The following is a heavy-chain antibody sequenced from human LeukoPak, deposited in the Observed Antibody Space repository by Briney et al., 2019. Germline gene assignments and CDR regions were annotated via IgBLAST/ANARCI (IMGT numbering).Heavy chain of an antibody. V-gene: IGHV3-11*01. D-gene: IGHD2-15*01. CDR1: GFDFSNSF. Sequence: GGSLRLSCTASGFDFSNSFMTWVRQAPGKGLEWIPYISSRSTTIYYADSVKGRFTISRDNGKNTVYLQMNNMRVDDTAVFYCGKGSLAVPATPLDFWGQGTLVTVSS. CDR3: GKGSLAVPATPLDF. J-gene: IGHJ4*02. CDR2: ISSRSTTI.